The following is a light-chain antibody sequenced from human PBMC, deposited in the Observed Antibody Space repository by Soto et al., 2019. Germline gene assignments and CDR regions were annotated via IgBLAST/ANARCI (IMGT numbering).Light chain of an antibody. J-gene: IGKJ2*01. Sequence: EIVLTQSPATLSLSPGERATLSCRASQSVCSYLAWYQQKPGQAPRLLIYDASNSATGIPARFSGSGSVTDFTLTISSLEPEDFAVYYCQQRSNWPPYTFGQGTKLEIK. CDR1: QSVCSY. V-gene: IGKV3-11*01. CDR2: DAS. CDR3: QQRSNWPPYT.